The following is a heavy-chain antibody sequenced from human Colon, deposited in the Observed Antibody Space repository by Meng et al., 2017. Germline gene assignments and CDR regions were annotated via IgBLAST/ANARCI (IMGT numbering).Heavy chain of an antibody. D-gene: IGHD3-10*01. CDR2: INPSGGST. Sequence: ASVKVSCKASGYTFTSYYMHWVRQAPGQGLEWMGIINPSGGSTSYAQKFQGRVTMTRDTSTSTVYMELSSLRSEDTAVYYCARTPNYYGSGRPKPPYYFDYWGQGTPVTVSS. CDR1: GYTFTSYY. J-gene: IGHJ4*02. CDR3: ARTPNYYGSGRPKPPYYFDY. V-gene: IGHV1-46*01.